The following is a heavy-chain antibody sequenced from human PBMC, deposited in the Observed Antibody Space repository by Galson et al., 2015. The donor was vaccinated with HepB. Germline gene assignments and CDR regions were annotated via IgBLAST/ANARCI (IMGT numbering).Heavy chain of an antibody. CDR3: VGQNGGGYSYRGLDV. J-gene: IGHJ6*02. CDR1: GLTFGDYS. Sequence: SLRLSCAGSGLTFGDYSMSWVRQAPGKGLEWVGFIRSKVHGGTTEYAASARGRFTMSRDDSKSIAYLQMNSLETEDTAVYYCVGQNGGGYSYRGLDVWGQGTTVTVSS. D-gene: IGHD2-8*01. V-gene: IGHV3-49*04. CDR2: IRSKVHGGTT.